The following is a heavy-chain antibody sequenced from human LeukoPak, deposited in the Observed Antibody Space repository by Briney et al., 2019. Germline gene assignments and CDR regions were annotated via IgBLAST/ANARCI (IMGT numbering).Heavy chain of an antibody. J-gene: IGHJ4*02. CDR2: LIPISTTA. Sequence: RRASVKVSCKASGGTFSSYAFSWVRQAPGRGLEWMGGLIPISTTANYAQKFQGRVTITADEFTNTAYMELSSLRSEDTAVYYCATDQRYSGTYYDLGYWGQGTLVTVSS. CDR1: GGTFSSYA. D-gene: IGHD1-26*01. V-gene: IGHV1-69*13. CDR3: ATDQRYSGTYYDLGY.